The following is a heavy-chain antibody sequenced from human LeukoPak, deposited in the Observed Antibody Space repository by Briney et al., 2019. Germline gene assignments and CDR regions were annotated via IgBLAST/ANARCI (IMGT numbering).Heavy chain of an antibody. D-gene: IGHD4-17*01. CDR1: GGSISRSSYY. CDR2: FYYSGST. V-gene: IGHV4-39*01. Sequence: SEALSLTCTVSGGSISRSSYYWGWIRQPPGKGLEWIGSFYYSGSTYYNPSLKSRVTISVDTSKNQFSLKLSSVTAADTAVYFCARDYGDHAFDCWGQGTLVTVSS. CDR3: ARDYGDHAFDC. J-gene: IGHJ4*02.